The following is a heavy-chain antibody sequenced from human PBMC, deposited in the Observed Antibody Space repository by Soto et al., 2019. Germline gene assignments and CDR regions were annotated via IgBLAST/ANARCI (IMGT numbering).Heavy chain of an antibody. V-gene: IGHV3-21*01. J-gene: IGHJ4*02. CDR2: ISSGGSFI. CDR3: ARGSRRTFDY. CDR1: GFTFSDFT. Sequence: EVQLVESGGGLVKPGGSLRLSCAASGFTFSDFTMNWVRQAPGKGLQWVPSISSGGSFISYADSVRGRFTISRDNAKNSLYLQVDSLRAEDTAVFFCARGSRRTFDYWGQGTLVTVSS. D-gene: IGHD1-26*01.